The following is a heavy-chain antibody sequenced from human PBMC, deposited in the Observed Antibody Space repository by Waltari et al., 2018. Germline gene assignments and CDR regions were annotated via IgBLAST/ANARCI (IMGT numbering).Heavy chain of an antibody. CDR3: ARHYSSDYIEYFQH. CDR1: GYSISSGYY. CDR2: IYHSGST. D-gene: IGHD6-19*01. V-gene: IGHV4-38-2*01. Sequence: QVQLQESGPGLVKPSETLSLTCAVSGYSISSGYYWGWIRQPPGKGLEWIGSIYHSGSTYYNPSLKSRVTISVDTSKNQFSLKLSSVTAADTAVYYCARHYSSDYIEYFQHWGQGTLVTVSS. J-gene: IGHJ1*01.